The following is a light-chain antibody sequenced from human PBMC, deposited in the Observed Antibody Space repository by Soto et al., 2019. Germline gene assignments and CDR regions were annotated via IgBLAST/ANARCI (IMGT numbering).Light chain of an antibody. Sequence: QPALTQPPSVSGAPGQRVTISCTGSSSNIGAGYDVHWYQQLPGTAPKVLIYGNSNRPSGVPDRLSGSKSGTSASLAITGLQSEDEADYYCQSYDSSLSGYVFGTGTKVTVL. CDR2: GNS. CDR1: SSNIGAGYD. CDR3: QSYDSSLSGYV. J-gene: IGLJ1*01. V-gene: IGLV1-40*01.